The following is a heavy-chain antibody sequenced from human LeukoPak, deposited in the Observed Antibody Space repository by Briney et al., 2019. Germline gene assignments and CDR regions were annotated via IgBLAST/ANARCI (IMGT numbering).Heavy chain of an antibody. J-gene: IGHJ4*02. CDR2: INRSGSI. V-gene: IGHV4-34*01. CDR1: GGSSNGFY. D-gene: IGHD5-12*01. CDR3: ARGLESGHDGPLAS. Sequence: SATLSLTCAVYGGSSNGFYWSWIRQPPGKGLEWIGEINRSGSINYNPSLKSRVAISVDPSMNQISLKLWSVTAADTAVYYCARGLESGHDGPLASWGQGTLVTVSS.